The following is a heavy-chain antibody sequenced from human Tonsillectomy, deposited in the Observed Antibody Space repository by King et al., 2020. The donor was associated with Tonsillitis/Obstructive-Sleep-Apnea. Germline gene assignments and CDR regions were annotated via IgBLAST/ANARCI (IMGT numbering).Heavy chain of an antibody. J-gene: IGHJ5*02. V-gene: IGHV3-21*01. D-gene: IGHD2-2*01. Sequence: QLVQSGGGLVKPGGSLRLSCAASGFTFSSYSMNWVRQAPGMGLEWVSSISSSGTYIYYADSVKGRFTISRDNSKNSLYLQMNSLRAGDTAVYYCARGDIVVVPAATGFDPWGQGTLVTVSS. CDR2: ISSSGTYI. CDR3: ARGDIVVVPAATGFDP. CDR1: GFTFSSYS.